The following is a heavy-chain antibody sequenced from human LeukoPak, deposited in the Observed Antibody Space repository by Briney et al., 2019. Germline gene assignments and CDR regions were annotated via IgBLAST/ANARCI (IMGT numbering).Heavy chain of an antibody. CDR3: ARVLWFGELFDAFDI. CDR1: GGSISSYY. Sequence: SETLSLTCTVSGGSISSYYWSWIRQPAGKGLEWIGRIYTSGSTNYNPSLKSRVTMSVDTSKNQFSLKLSSVTAADTAVYYCARVLWFGELFDAFDIWGQGTMVTVSS. D-gene: IGHD3-10*01. V-gene: IGHV4-4*07. CDR2: IYTSGST. J-gene: IGHJ3*02.